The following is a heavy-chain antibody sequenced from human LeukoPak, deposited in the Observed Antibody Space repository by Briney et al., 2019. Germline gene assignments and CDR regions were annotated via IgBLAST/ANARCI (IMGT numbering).Heavy chain of an antibody. J-gene: IGHJ4*02. V-gene: IGHV3-7*01. CDR3: AKLLGMVTTYDY. CDR1: GFTFSGNW. Sequence: GGSLILSCEASGFTFSGNWMSWVRQAPGKGLEWVASINPDGSQKFYVDSVKGRFTISRDNTKTSLYLQMNSLGAEDTAMYYCAKLLGMVTTYDYWGQGTRVTVSS. D-gene: IGHD1-26*01. CDR2: INPDGSQK.